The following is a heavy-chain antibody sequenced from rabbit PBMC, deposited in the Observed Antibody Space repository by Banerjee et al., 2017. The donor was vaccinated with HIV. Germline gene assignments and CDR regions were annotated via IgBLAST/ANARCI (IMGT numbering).Heavy chain of an antibody. J-gene: IGHJ4*01. CDR3: ARDDGTGGWGHFNF. D-gene: IGHD4-1*01. CDR1: GFSFSNKYV. V-gene: IGHV1S45*01. Sequence: QEQLEESGGDLVKPEGSLTLTCTASGFSFSNKYVMGWVRQAPGKGLEWIACINSSSGNTVYATWAKGRFTISKTSSTTVTLQMTSLTAADTATYFCARDDGTGGWGHFNFWGQGTLVTVS. CDR2: INSSSGNT.